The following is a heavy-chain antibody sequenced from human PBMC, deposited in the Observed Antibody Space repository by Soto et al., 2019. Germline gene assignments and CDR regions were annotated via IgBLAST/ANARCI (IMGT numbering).Heavy chain of an antibody. CDR3: AKDRGSGGMDV. V-gene: IGHV3-30*18. Sequence: QVQLVESGGGVVQPGRSLRLSCVASGFTFSSYGMHWVRQAPGKGLEWVAVISYDGSNKYYADSVKGRFTISRDNSKNTLYLQMNSLRAEDTAVYYCAKDRGSGGMDVWGQGTTVTVSS. CDR2: ISYDGSNK. CDR1: GFTFSSYG. J-gene: IGHJ6*02. D-gene: IGHD3-3*01.